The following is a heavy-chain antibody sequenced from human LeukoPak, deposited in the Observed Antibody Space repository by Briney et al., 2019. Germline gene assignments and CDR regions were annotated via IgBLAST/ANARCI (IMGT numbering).Heavy chain of an antibody. Sequence: GGSLRLSCVVSGFTFSGSAVHWVRQASGKGLEWVGRIRSKANNYATAYAASVKGRFTISRDDSKNTAYLQMNSLRAEDTAVYYCAKARSLGVTAAINYWGQGTLVTVSS. D-gene: IGHD2-2*02. CDR2: IRSKANNYAT. CDR3: AKARSLGVTAAINY. J-gene: IGHJ4*02. CDR1: GFTFSGSA. V-gene: IGHV3-73*01.